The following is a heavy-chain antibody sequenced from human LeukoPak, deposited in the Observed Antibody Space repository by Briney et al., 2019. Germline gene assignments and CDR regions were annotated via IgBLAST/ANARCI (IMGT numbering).Heavy chain of an antibody. J-gene: IGHJ4*02. Sequence: SETLSLTCAVSGASISSGYWWSWVRQAPGKGLEWIVEIYHSGSTNHNPSLKSRVTISVDKSKSQFSLNLNSVTAADTAVYYCARDDTGVIRGIRFHYWGQGTLVTVSS. D-gene: IGHD3-10*01. CDR3: ARDDTGVIRGIRFHY. CDR2: IYHSGST. V-gene: IGHV4-4*02. CDR1: GASISSGYW.